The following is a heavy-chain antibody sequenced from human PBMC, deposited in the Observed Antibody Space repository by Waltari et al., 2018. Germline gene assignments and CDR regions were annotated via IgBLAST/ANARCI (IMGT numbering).Heavy chain of an antibody. CDR2: SNHRGST. CDR1: GGSFSGYY. CDR3: ARAFSRFIVVVPAASRGGWFDP. D-gene: IGHD2-2*01. J-gene: IGHJ5*02. Sequence: QVQLQQWGAGLLKPSETLSLTCAVYGGSFSGYYWRWIRQPPGKGLEWIGESNHRGSTNYNPSLRSRVTISVDTSKNQFSLKLSSVTAADTAVYYCARAFSRFIVVVPAASRGGWFDPWGQGTLVTVSS. V-gene: IGHV4-34*01.